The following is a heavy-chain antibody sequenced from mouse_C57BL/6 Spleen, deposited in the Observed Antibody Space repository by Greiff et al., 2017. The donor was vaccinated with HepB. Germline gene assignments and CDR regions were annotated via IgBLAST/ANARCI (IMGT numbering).Heavy chain of an antibody. CDR1: GYTFTSYW. V-gene: IGHV1-7*01. D-gene: IGHD1-1*01. Sequence: VKVVESGAELAKPGASVKLSCKASGYTFTSYWMHWVKQRPGQGLEWIGYINPSSGYTKYNQKFKDKATLTADKSSSTAYMQLSSLTYEDSAVYYCARYYGSSHWYFDVWGTGTTVTVSS. CDR3: ARYYGSSHWYFDV. CDR2: INPSSGYT. J-gene: IGHJ1*03.